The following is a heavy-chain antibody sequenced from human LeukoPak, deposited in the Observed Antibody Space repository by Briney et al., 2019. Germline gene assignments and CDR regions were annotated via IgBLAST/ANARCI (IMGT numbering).Heavy chain of an antibody. CDR1: GGSISSGGYY. CDR2: IYYSGST. V-gene: IGHV4-31*03. J-gene: IGHJ5*02. D-gene: IGHD2-21*02. Sequence: PSETLSLTCTVSGGSISSGGYYWSWIRQHPGKGLEWIGYIYYSGSTYYNPSLKSRVTISVDTSKNQFSLKLSSVTAADTAVYYCARGRIVVVTAIPQGFDPWGQGTMVTVSS. CDR3: ARGRIVVVTAIPQGFDP.